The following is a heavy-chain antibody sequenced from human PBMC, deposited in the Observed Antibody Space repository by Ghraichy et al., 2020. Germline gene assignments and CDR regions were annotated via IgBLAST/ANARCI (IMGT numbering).Heavy chain of an antibody. J-gene: IGHJ6*02. D-gene: IGHD3-3*01. Sequence: ASVKVSCKASGYTFTSYDINWVRQATGQGLEWMGWMNPNSGNTGYAQKFQGRVTMTRNTSISTAYMELSSLRSEDTAVYYCARGLGDDFWSGYYPLRGWGYYYYGMDVWGQGTTVTVSS. CDR3: ARGLGDDFWSGYYPLRGWGYYYYGMDV. V-gene: IGHV1-8*01. CDR2: MNPNSGNT. CDR1: GYTFTSYD.